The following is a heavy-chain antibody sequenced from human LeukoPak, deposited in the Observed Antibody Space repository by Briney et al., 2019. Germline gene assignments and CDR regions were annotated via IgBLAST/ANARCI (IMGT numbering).Heavy chain of an antibody. J-gene: IGHJ4*02. CDR3: ARGRIAAAGKYFDY. CDR2: INHSGST. V-gene: IGHV4-34*01. CDR1: GGSFSGYY. Sequence: SETLSLTCAVYGGSFSGYYWSRIRQPPGKGLEWIGEINHSGSTNYNPSLKSRVTISVDTSKNQFSLKLSSVTAADTAVYYCARGRIAAAGKYFDYWGQGTLVTVSS. D-gene: IGHD6-13*01.